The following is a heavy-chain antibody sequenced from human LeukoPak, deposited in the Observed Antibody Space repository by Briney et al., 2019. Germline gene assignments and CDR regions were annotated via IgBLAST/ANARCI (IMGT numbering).Heavy chain of an antibody. CDR2: ISSRSDYI. D-gene: IGHD3-10*01. CDR3: ARLPELPGFGDY. V-gene: IGHV3-21*01. J-gene: IGHJ4*02. Sequence: GGSLRLSCAASGFTFGSYWMHWVRQAPGKGLEWVSSISSRSDYIYYADSLKGRFTISRDDAKNSLYLQMNGLRAEDTGVYYCARLPELPGFGDYWGQGTLVTVSS. CDR1: GFTFGSYW.